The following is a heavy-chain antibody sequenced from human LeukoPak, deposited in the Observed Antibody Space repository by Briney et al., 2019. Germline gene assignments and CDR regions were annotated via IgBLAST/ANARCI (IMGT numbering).Heavy chain of an antibody. CDR1: GGSISSGSYY. J-gene: IGHJ5*02. Sequence: SETLSLTCTVSGGSISSGSYYWGWIRQPAGKGLEWIGRIYTSGSTNYNPSLKSRVTISVDTSKNQFSLKLSSVTAADTAVYYCARDQIGILSNWFDPWGQGTLVTVSS. CDR3: ARDQIGILSNWFDP. CDR2: IYTSGST. V-gene: IGHV4-61*02. D-gene: IGHD3-10*01.